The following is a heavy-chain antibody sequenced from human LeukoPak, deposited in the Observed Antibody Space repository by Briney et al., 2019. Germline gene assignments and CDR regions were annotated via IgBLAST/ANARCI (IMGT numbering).Heavy chain of an antibody. CDR2: IYYSGST. D-gene: IGHD3-22*01. CDR1: GGSISSYY. CDR3: ACNYDSSGYYAVSPYWYFDL. V-gene: IGHV4-59*01. Sequence: PSETLSLTCTVSGGSISSYYWSWIRQPPGKGLEWIGYIYYSGSTNYNPSLKSRVTISVDTSKNQFSLKLSSVTAADTAVYYCACNYDSSGYYAVSPYWYFDLWGRGTLVTVSS. J-gene: IGHJ2*01.